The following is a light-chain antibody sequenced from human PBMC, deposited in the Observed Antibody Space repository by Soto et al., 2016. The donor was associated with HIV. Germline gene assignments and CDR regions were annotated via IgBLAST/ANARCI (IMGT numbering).Light chain of an antibody. Sequence: SYVLTQPLSVSVAPGKTARITCGGNNIGSKSVHWYQQKLGQAPVLVVYDDSDRPSGIPERFSGSNSGNTATLTISRVEAGDEADYYCQVWDSSSDHPGVFGGGTKLTVL. V-gene: IGLV3-21*03. CDR1: NIGSKS. J-gene: IGLJ2*01. CDR2: DDS. CDR3: QVWDSSSDHPGV.